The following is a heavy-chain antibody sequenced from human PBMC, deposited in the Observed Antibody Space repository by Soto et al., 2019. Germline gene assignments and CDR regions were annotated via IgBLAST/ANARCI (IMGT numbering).Heavy chain of an antibody. Sequence: SETLSLTCTVSGGSISSSSYYWGWIRQPPGKGLEWIGGVSYTGSTYHSPSLKSRFTISVDTSKNQFSLKLSPVSAADTAVYFCARTPMPWGQGTLVTVSS. D-gene: IGHD2-2*01. CDR2: VSYTGST. V-gene: IGHV4-39*01. J-gene: IGHJ5*02. CDR1: GGSISSSSYY. CDR3: ARTPMP.